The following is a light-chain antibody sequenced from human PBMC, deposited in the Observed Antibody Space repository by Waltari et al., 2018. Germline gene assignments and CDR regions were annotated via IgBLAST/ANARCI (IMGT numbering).Light chain of an antibody. CDR2: WAS. Sequence: DIVMTQSPDSLAVSLGERATINGKSSQSVLYSSNNKNYLAWYQQKPGQPPKLLIYWASTRESGVPDRFSGSGSGTDFTLTISSLQAEDVAVYYCQQYYSALRGTFGPGTKLEIK. CDR1: QSVLYSSNNKNY. J-gene: IGKJ2*01. V-gene: IGKV4-1*01. CDR3: QQYYSALRGT.